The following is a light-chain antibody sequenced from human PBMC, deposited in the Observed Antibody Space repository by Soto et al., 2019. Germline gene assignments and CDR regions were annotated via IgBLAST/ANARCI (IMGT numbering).Light chain of an antibody. CDR3: QQLNGYQLT. V-gene: IGKV1-9*01. Sequence: DIQLTQSPSFLSASAGDRVTITCRASQGISTYLAWYQQKPGKAPKLLIYSASTLQSGVPSRFSGSGSGTEFPLTSNSLQPEDFATYYCQQLNGYQLTFGGGTKVEIK. CDR1: QGISTY. J-gene: IGKJ4*01. CDR2: SAS.